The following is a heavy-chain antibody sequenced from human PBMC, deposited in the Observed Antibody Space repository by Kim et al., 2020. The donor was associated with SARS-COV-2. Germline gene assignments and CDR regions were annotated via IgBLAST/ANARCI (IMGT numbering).Heavy chain of an antibody. CDR2: IWYDGSNK. Sequence: GGSLRLSCAASGFTFSNYGMHWVRQAPGKGLEWVAVIWYDGSNKYYADSVKGRFAISRDNSKNSLSLQMNGLRAEDTAVYYCARDLGPQTSFVYWGQGT. V-gene: IGHV3-33*01. CDR1: GFTFSNYG. J-gene: IGHJ4*02. CDR3: ARDLGPQTSFVY.